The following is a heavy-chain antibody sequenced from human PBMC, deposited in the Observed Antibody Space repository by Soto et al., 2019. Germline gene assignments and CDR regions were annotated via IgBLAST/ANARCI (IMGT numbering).Heavy chain of an antibody. CDR2: ISSSSSTI. CDR3: ARDMTTVTKTFRLNYYGMDV. V-gene: IGHV3-48*02. J-gene: IGHJ6*02. CDR1: GFTFSSYS. Sequence: GGSLRLSCAASGFTFSSYSMNWVRQAPGKGLEWVSYISSSSSTIYYADSVKGRFTISRDNAKNSLYLQMNSLRDEDTAVYYCARDMTTVTKTFRLNYYGMDVWGQGTTVTVSS. D-gene: IGHD4-17*01.